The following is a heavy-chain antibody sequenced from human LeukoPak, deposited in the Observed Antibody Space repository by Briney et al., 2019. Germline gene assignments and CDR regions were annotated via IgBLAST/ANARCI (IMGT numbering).Heavy chain of an antibody. D-gene: IGHD3-22*01. J-gene: IGHJ4*01. CDR3: ARVLLSGYYPHFDG. CDR1: GGSISSYY. V-gene: IGHV4-59*01. Sequence: SSETLSLTCTVSGGSISSYYWSWIRQPPGKGLEWMGYIYYSGSTNYNPSLKSRVTIAVDMSNNQFSLKLSSVTAADTAVYYCARVLLSGYYPHFDGWSQGTLVTVSS. CDR2: IYYSGST.